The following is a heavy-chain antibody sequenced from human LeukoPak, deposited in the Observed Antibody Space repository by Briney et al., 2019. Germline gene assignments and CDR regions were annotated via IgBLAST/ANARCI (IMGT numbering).Heavy chain of an antibody. CDR3: AKRSAGIVVVTDHFFDY. V-gene: IGHV4-34*01. Sequence: SETLSLTCAVYGGSFSGYYWSWIRQPPGKGLEWIGEINHSGSTNYNPSLKSRVTISVDTSKNQFSLKLSSVTAADTAVYYCAKRSAGIVVVTDHFFDYWGQGTLVTVSS. D-gene: IGHD2-21*02. CDR1: GGSFSGYY. J-gene: IGHJ4*02. CDR2: INHSGST.